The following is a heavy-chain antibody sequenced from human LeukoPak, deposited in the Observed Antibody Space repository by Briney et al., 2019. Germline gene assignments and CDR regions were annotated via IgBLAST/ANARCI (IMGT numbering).Heavy chain of an antibody. Sequence: ASVKVSCKASGYTFTDYYLHSVRQAPAQRLEWMGWINPNIGGTNYPQKFQGRVTMNRDTSISTAYMELSRLRSDDAAVYYCGILATTQLFDYWGQGTLVTVSS. CDR3: GILATTQLFDY. CDR1: GYTFTDYY. J-gene: IGHJ4*02. D-gene: IGHD5-12*01. V-gene: IGHV1-2*02. CDR2: INPNIGGT.